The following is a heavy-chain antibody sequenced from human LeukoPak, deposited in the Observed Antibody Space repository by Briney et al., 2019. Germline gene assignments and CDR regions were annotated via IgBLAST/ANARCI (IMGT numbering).Heavy chain of an antibody. V-gene: IGHV1-69*13. Sequence: GASVKVSCKASGYTFTDYYMHWVRQAPGQGLEWMGGIIPIFGTANYAQKFQGRVTITADESTSTAYMELSSLRSEDTAVYYCARTQMATITEPFDYWGQGTLVTVSS. CDR3: ARTQMATITEPFDY. J-gene: IGHJ4*02. CDR1: GYTFTDYY. D-gene: IGHD5-24*01. CDR2: IIPIFGTA.